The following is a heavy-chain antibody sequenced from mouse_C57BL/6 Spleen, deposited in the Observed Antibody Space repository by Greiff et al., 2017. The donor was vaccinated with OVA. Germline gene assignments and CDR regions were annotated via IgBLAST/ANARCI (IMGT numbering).Heavy chain of an antibody. CDR3: AFYYGSSYGYFDV. CDR1: GYSFTGYY. CDR2: INPSTGGT. D-gene: IGHD1-1*01. Sequence: VQLQQSGPELVKPGASVKISCKASGYSFTGYYMNWVKQSPEKSLEWIGEINPSTGGTTYNQKFKAKATLTVDKSSSTAYMQLKSLTSEDSAVYYCAFYYGSSYGYFDVWGTGTTVTVSS. V-gene: IGHV1-42*01. J-gene: IGHJ1*03.